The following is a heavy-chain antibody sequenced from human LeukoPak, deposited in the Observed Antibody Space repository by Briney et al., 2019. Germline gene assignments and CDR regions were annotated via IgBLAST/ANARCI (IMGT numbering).Heavy chain of an antibody. Sequence: PSETLSLTCTVSGGSISSSSYYWGWIRQPPGKGLEWIWIIYYSGSTYYNPSLKSRLTISVDTSKNQFSLKLSSVTATDTAVYYCARRGYCSSTSCYEYWFDPWGQGTLVTVSS. J-gene: IGHJ5*02. CDR2: IYYSGST. CDR3: ARRGYCSSTSCYEYWFDP. V-gene: IGHV4-39*01. D-gene: IGHD2-2*01. CDR1: GGSISSSSYY.